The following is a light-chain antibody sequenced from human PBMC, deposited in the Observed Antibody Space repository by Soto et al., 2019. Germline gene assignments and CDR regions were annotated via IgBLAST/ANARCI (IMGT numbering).Light chain of an antibody. Sequence: DIQMTQSPSTLSASVGDRVTITCRASQSISSWLAWYQQKPGKAPKLLIYDASSLESGVPSRFSGSGSGTEFTLTINSLQPDDFATYYCQQYNSYSTFGPGTKVDIK. J-gene: IGKJ3*01. CDR3: QQYNSYST. CDR1: QSISSW. V-gene: IGKV1-5*01. CDR2: DAS.